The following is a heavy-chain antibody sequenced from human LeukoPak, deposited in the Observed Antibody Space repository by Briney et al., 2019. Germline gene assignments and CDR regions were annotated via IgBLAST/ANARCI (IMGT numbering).Heavy chain of an antibody. CDR3: ARQTYDYDSSGYRYLDR. V-gene: IGHV4-59*08. D-gene: IGHD3-22*01. J-gene: IGHJ4*02. CDR2: IHDSGNA. CDR1: GGSINNYY. Sequence: SEALSLTCTVSGGSINNYYWTWIRQPPAKGLEWIGYIHDSGNANYSPSLKSRVTISLDTSKSHFSLRLTSVTAADTAVYYCARQTYDYDSSGYRYLDRWGRGTLVTVSS.